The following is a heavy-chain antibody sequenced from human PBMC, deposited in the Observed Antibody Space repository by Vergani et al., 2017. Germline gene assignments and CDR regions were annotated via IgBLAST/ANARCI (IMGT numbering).Heavy chain of an antibody. J-gene: IGHJ6*04. D-gene: IGHD6-6*01. CDR1: GYTLTELS. Sequence: QVQLVQSGAEVKKPGASVKVSCKVSGYTLTELSMHWVRQAPGKGLEWMGEFDPEDGETIYAQKFQGRVTMTEDTSTDTAYMELSSMRSEDTAVYYCATGPLAARQSNYCYYGMDVWGEGTTVTGSS. CDR3: ATGPLAARQSNYCYYGMDV. V-gene: IGHV1-24*01. CDR2: FDPEDGET.